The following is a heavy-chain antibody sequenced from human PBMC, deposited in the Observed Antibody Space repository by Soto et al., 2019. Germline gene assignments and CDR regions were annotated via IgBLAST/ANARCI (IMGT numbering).Heavy chain of an antibody. D-gene: IGHD3-3*01. CDR2: MNPNSGNT. CDR3: ARGADYDFWSRYYYGMDV. Sequence: ASVKVSCKASGYTFTSYDINWVRQATGQGLEWMGWMNPNSGNTGYAQKFQGRVTMTRNTSISTAYMELSSLRSEDTAVYYCARGADYDFWSRYYYGMDVWGQGTTVTVSS. CDR1: GYTFTSYD. J-gene: IGHJ6*02. V-gene: IGHV1-8*01.